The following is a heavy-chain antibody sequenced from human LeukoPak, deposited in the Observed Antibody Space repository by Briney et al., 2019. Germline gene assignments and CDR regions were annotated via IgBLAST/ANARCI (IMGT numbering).Heavy chain of an antibody. D-gene: IGHD3-10*01. CDR1: GGTFSSYA. J-gene: IGHJ6*03. CDR3: ARGDTWFGEFFYMDV. V-gene: IGHV1-69*06. CDR2: IIPIFGTA. Sequence: GASVKVSCKASGGTFSSYAISWVRQAPGQGLEWIGGIIPIFGTANYAQKFQGRVTITADKSTSTAYMELSSLRSEDTAVYYCARGDTWFGEFFYMDVWGKGTTVTVSS.